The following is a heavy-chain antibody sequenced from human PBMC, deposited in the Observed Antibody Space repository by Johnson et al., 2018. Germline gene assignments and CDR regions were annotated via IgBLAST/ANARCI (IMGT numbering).Heavy chain of an antibody. CDR1: GFTFSSYG. D-gene: IGHD3-10*01. Sequence: QVQLVQSGGGVVQPGRSLRLSCAASGFTFSSYGMHWVRQAPGKGLEWVAVIWYDGSNKYYADSVKGRFTISRDTSKNTLYLQMNSRRAGDTAGYYWARDRGYGSGSYGAFDIWGQGTMVTVSS. J-gene: IGHJ3*02. CDR3: ARDRGYGSGSYGAFDI. V-gene: IGHV3-33*01. CDR2: IWYDGSNK.